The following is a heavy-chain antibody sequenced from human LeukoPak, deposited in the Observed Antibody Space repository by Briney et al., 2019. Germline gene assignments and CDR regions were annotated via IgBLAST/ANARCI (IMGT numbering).Heavy chain of an antibody. V-gene: IGHV4-31*03. D-gene: IGHD3-10*01. CDR2: IYYSGST. J-gene: IGHJ4*02. CDR3: ARVAVNSGSYDGVHFDY. Sequence: PSQTLSLTCTVSGGSISSGGYYWSWIRQHPGKGLGWIGYIYYSGSTYYNPSLKSRVTISVDTSKNQFSLKLSSVTAADTAVYYCARVAVNSGSYDGVHFDYWGQGTLVTVSS. CDR1: GGSISSGGYY.